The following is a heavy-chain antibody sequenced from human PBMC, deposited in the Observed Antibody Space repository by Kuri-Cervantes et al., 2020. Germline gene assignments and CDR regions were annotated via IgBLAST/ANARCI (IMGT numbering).Heavy chain of an antibody. D-gene: IGHD6-13*01. Sequence: ASVKVSCKASGYTFTSYDINWVRQATGQGLEWMGWMNPNSGNTGYAQKFQGRVTMTRNTSISTAYMELSSLRSEDTAVYYCARGSPYSSSWYNPYYYYGMDVWGQGTTVTVSS. CDR2: MNPNSGNT. CDR3: ARGSPYSSSWYNPYYYYGMDV. V-gene: IGHV1-8*01. CDR1: GYTFTSYD. J-gene: IGHJ6*02.